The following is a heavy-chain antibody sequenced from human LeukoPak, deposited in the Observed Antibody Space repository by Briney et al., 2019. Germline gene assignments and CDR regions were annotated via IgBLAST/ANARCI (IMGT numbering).Heavy chain of an antibody. Sequence: ASVKVSCKASGYTFTSYGISWVRQAPGQGLEWMGWISAYNGNTNYAQKLQGRVTMTTDTSTSTAYMELSRLRSDDTAVYYCARPALAGYSSGWYWFDPWGQGTLVTVSS. D-gene: IGHD6-19*01. J-gene: IGHJ5*02. CDR2: ISAYNGNT. V-gene: IGHV1-18*01. CDR1: GYTFTSYG. CDR3: ARPALAGYSSGWYWFDP.